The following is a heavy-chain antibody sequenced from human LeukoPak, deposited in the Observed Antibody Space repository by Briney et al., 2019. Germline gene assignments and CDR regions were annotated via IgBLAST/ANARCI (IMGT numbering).Heavy chain of an antibody. J-gene: IGHJ4*02. V-gene: IGHV1-2*02. D-gene: IGHD3-10*02. CDR1: GYTFTGYY. CDR3: ARVSHVPPNYYVPDYFDY. CDR2: INPNSGGT. Sequence: GASVKVSCKASGYTFTGYYMHWVRQAPGQGLEWMGWINPNSGGTNYAQKFQGRVTMTRDTSISTAYMELSRLRSDDTAVYYCARVSHVPPNYYVPDYFDYWGQGTLVTVSS.